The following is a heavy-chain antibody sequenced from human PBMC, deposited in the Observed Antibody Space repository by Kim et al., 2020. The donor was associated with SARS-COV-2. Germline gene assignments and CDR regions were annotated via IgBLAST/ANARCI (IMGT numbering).Heavy chain of an antibody. Sequence: GESLKISCKGSGYSFTSYWIGWVRQMPGKGLEWMGIIYPGDSDTRYSPSFQGQVTISADKSISTAYLQWSSLKASDTAMYYCARPVPATAIPTYFDYWGQGTLVTVSS. CDR1: GYSFTSYW. J-gene: IGHJ4*02. CDR2: IYPGDSDT. CDR3: ARPVPATAIPTYFDY. D-gene: IGHD2-2*02. V-gene: IGHV5-51*01.